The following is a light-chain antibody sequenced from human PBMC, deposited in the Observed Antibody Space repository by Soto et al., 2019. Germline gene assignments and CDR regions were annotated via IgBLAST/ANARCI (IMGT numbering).Light chain of an antibody. CDR1: QSISSW. J-gene: IGKJ1*01. V-gene: IGKV1-5*03. CDR2: KAS. Sequence: DVQMTQSPSTLSASVGDRVTITCRISQSISSWLAWYQQKPGKAPKLLIYKASSLESGVPSRFSGSGSGTEFTLTISSLQPDDVATYYCQQYNSYPWTFGQGTKVEIK. CDR3: QQYNSYPWT.